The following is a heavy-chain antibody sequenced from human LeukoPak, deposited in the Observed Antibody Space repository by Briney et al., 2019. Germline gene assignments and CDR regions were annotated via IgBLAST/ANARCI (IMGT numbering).Heavy chain of an antibody. CDR3: ARPRTPYSSTSPFDY. Sequence: GESLKISCKGSRYSFTSYWIGWVRQMPGKGLEWMGIIYPGDSDTRYSPSFQCQVTTSADKSISTAYLQWSSLKASDTAMYYCARPRTPYSSTSPFDYWGQGTLVTVSS. CDR1: RYSFTSYW. CDR2: IYPGDSDT. V-gene: IGHV5-51*01. D-gene: IGHD6-13*01. J-gene: IGHJ4*02.